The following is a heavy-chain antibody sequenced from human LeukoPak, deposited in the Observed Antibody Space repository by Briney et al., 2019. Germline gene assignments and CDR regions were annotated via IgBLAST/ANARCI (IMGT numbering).Heavy chain of an antibody. D-gene: IGHD3-3*01. V-gene: IGHV4-61*02. CDR2: IYTSGST. J-gene: IGHJ3*02. CDR3: ARDYDLGDDAFDI. Sequence: SQTLSLTCTVSGGSISSGSYYWSWIRQPAGKGLEGIGRIYTSGSTNYNPSLKSRVTISVDTSKNQFSLKLSSVTAADTAVYYCARDYDLGDDAFDIWGQGTMVTVSS. CDR1: GGSISSGSYY.